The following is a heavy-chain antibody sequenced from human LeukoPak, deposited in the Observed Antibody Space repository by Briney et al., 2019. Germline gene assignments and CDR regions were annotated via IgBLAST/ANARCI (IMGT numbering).Heavy chain of an antibody. D-gene: IGHD3-9*01. V-gene: IGHV3-7*01. J-gene: IGHJ4*02. CDR1: GFTFSSYT. Sequence: GGSLRLSCVASGFTFSSYTMNWVRQAPGKGLEWVANIKQDGSEKYYVDSVKGRFTISRDNAKNSLYLQMNSLRAEDTAVYYCARDADYDILTGYPTFFYWGQGTLVTVSS. CDR3: ARDADYDILTGYPTFFY. CDR2: IKQDGSEK.